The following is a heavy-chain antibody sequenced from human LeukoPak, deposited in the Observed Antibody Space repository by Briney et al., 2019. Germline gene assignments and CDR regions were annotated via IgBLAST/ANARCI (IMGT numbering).Heavy chain of an antibody. CDR2: VSGNGANT. Sequence: GGSLRLSCAASGFTFSNYAMSWVRQAPGMGLEWVSAVSGNGANTYYADSVKGRFTISRDNSKNTLYLQMNSLRAEDTAVYYCAKPDSSSWYERGDFDYWGQGTLVTVSS. CDR3: AKPDSSSWYERGDFDY. CDR1: GFTFSNYA. J-gene: IGHJ4*02. V-gene: IGHV3-23*01. D-gene: IGHD6-13*01.